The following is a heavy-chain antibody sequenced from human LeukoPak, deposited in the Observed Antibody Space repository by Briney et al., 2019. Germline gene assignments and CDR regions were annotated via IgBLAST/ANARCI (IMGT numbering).Heavy chain of an antibody. CDR3: TTDRGNVVRSFNAFDI. CDR1: GFTFSNAW. D-gene: IGHD3-3*01. CDR2: IKSKTDGGTT. V-gene: IGHV3-15*01. J-gene: IGHJ3*02. Sequence: PGGSLRLSCAASGFTFSNAWMSWVRQAPGKGLEWVGRIKSKTDGGTTDYAAPVKGRFTISRDDSKNTLYLQMNSLKTEDTAVYYCTTDRGNVVRSFNAFDIWGQGTMVTVSS.